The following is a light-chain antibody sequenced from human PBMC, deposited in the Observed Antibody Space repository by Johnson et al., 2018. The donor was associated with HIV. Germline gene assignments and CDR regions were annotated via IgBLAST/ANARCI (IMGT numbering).Light chain of an antibody. J-gene: IGLJ1*01. CDR2: ENN. V-gene: IGLV1-51*02. Sequence: QSVLTQPPSVSAAPGQKVTISCSGSSSNIGNNYVSWYQQLPGTAPKLLIYENNKRPSGIPDRFSGSKSGTSATLGITGLQTGDEAYYYCGTWDSSLSAGYVFGTGTKVTVL. CDR1: SSNIGNNY. CDR3: GTWDSSLSAGYV.